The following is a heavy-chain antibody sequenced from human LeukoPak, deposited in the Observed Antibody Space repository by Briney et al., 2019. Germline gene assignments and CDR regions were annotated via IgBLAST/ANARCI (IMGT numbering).Heavy chain of an antibody. J-gene: IGHJ4*02. Sequence: GGSLRLSCAASGFTFSSYAMHWVRQAPGKGLEWVAVISYDGSNKYYADSVKGRFTISRDNSKNTLYLQMNSLRAEDTAVYYCARDSFQYYGGYPTWAEGWGQGTLVTVSS. CDR2: ISYDGSNK. V-gene: IGHV3-30*04. CDR1: GFTFSSYA. CDR3: ARDSFQYYGGYPTWAEG. D-gene: IGHD2-21*01.